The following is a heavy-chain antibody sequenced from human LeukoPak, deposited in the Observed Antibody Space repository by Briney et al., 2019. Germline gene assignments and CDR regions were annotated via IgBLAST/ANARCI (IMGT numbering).Heavy chain of an antibody. CDR2: IYYSGTT. CDR1: GGSISSSSYY. V-gene: IGHV4-39*01. Sequence: SETLSLTCTVSGGSISSSSYYWGWIRQPPEKGLEWIGNIYYSGTTYYNPSLNSRVTISVDTSKNQFPLKLTSVTGADTAVYYCARQGCSGGSCYLDYWGQGTLVSVSS. D-gene: IGHD2-15*01. CDR3: ARQGCSGGSCYLDY. J-gene: IGHJ4*02.